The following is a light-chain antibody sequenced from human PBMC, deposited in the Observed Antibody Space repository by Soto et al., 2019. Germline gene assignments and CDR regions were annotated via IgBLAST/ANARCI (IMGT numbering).Light chain of an antibody. CDR3: SSYTSTSTYV. Sequence: QSALTQPDSVSGPPGQSVAISCTAASSDIGNYNYVSWYQQRPGKVPKLIIHDVSDRPSGVSDRFSGSKSGNTASLTISGLQAEDEADYYCSSYTSTSTYVFGTGTKVTVL. J-gene: IGLJ1*01. V-gene: IGLV2-14*03. CDR1: SSDIGNYNY. CDR2: DVS.